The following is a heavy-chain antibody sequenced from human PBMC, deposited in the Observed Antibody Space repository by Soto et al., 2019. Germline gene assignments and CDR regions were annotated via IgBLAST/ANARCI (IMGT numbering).Heavy chain of an antibody. V-gene: IGHV5-51*01. CDR1: GYTFTSYW. CDR2: IYPGDSDT. CDR3: ARHLAAAGPDY. J-gene: IGHJ4*02. Sequence: GESLKISCKASGYTFTSYWIGWVRQMPGKGLEWMGIIYPGDSDTRYSPSFQGQVTISADKSISTAYLQWSSLKASDTAMYYCARHLAAAGPDYWGQGTLVTVSS. D-gene: IGHD6-13*01.